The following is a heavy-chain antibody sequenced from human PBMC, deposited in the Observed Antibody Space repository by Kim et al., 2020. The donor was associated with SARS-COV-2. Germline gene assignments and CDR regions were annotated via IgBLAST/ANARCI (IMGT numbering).Heavy chain of an antibody. CDR2: IYYSGTT. CDR1: RGSISSGGFH. J-gene: IGHJ4*02. V-gene: IGHV4-31*03. Sequence: SETLSLTCTVSRGSISSGGFHWSWIRQHPGKGLEWIGYIYYSGTTYYKPSLKSRVTISMDTSKNQVSLRLSSVTAADTAVYYCARGERGFSYFFPLEYWGQGILVTVSS. D-gene: IGHD5-18*01. CDR3: ARGERGFSYFFPLEY.